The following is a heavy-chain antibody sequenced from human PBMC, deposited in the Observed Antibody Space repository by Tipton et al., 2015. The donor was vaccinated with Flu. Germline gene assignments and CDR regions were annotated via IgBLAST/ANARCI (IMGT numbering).Heavy chain of an antibody. CDR3: ARVGSAAAGTN. V-gene: IGHV4-34*01. CDR2: INHSGST. CDR1: GGSFSGYY. Sequence: LRLSCAVYGGSFSGYYWSWIRQPPGKGLEWIGEINHSGSTNYNPSLKSRVTISADTSKNQFSLKLSSVTAADTAVYYRARVGSAAAGTNWGQGTLVTVSS. D-gene: IGHD6-13*01. J-gene: IGHJ4*02.